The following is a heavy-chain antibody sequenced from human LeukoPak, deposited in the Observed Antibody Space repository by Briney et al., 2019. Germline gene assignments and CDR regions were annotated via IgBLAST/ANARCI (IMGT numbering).Heavy chain of an antibody. J-gene: IGHJ6*02. Sequence: SETLSLTCTVSGGSISSYYWSWLRQPPGKGLEWIGYIYYSGSTNYNPSLKSRVTISVDTSKKQFSLKLSSVTAADTAVYYCAREIVVPAAMSGLYYYYGMDVWGQGTTVTVSS. CDR2: IYYSGST. CDR3: AREIVVPAAMSGLYYYYGMDV. CDR1: GGSISSYY. V-gene: IGHV4-59*01. D-gene: IGHD2-2*01.